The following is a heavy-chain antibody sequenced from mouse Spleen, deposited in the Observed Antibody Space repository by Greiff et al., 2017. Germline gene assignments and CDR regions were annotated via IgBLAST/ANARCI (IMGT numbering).Heavy chain of an antibody. CDR3: ARELGQYFDV. V-gene: IGHV5-9-4*01. J-gene: IGHJ1*01. D-gene: IGHD4-1*01. Sequence: DVKLVESGGGLVKPGGSLKLSCAASGFTFSSYAMSWVRQSPEKRLEWVAEISSGGSYTYYPDTVTGRFTISRDNAKNTLYLEMSSLRSEDTAMYYCARELGQYFDVWGAGTTVTVSS. CDR1: GFTFSSYA. CDR2: ISSGGSYT.